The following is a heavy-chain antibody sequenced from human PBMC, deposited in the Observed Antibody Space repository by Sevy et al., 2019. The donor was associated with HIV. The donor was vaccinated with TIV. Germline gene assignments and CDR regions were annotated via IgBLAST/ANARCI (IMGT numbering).Heavy chain of an antibody. CDR1: GGSISTYY. V-gene: IGHV4-59*01. J-gene: IGHJ4*02. CDR2: IYYTGRT. D-gene: IGHD3-3*01. CDR3: ARNVFWSGAPDY. Sequence: SETLSLTCTVSGGSISTYYWSWIRQSPGKGLEWIGYIYYTGRTWYTPSLKSRATISVDRPKNQFSLELRSVTAADTAVYFCARNVFWSGAPDYWGPGNLVTVSS.